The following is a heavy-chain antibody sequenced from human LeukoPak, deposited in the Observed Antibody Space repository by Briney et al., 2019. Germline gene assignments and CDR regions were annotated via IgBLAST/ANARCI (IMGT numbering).Heavy chain of an antibody. D-gene: IGHD2-2*01. CDR1: GGSISSYY. Sequence: SETLSLTCTVSGGSISSYYWSWIRQPPGKGLEWIGYIYYSGSTNYNPSLKSRVTISVDTSKNQFSLKLSSVTAADTAVYYCARVGARYCSSTSCSPDAFDIWGQGTMVTVSP. CDR3: ARVGARYCSSTSCSPDAFDI. V-gene: IGHV4-59*01. J-gene: IGHJ3*02. CDR2: IYYSGST.